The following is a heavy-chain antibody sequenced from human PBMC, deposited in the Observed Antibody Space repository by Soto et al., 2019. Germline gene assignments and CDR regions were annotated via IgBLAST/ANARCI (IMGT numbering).Heavy chain of an antibody. CDR3: ARGREWYNWTYVVDS. CDR1: GFTFSDYF. J-gene: IGHJ4*02. Sequence: QVQLVESGGGLVQPGGSLRLSCAASGFTFSDYFMSWIRQAPGGGLEWVSYISSGGSTIYYADSVKGRFTIARDNAKSSLDLQMSSLRAEDTALYYCARGREWYNWTYVVDSWGQGTGVTVSS. CDR2: ISSGGSTI. D-gene: IGHD1-7*01. V-gene: IGHV3-11*01.